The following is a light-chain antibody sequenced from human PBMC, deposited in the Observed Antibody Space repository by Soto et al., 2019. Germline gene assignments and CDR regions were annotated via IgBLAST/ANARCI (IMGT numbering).Light chain of an antibody. CDR2: GAS. Sequence: IVLTQSPATLSLSTGERATLSCRASQSVSSYLAWYQQKPGQAPRLLIYGASNRATGIPDRFSGSGSGTDFTLTISRLEPEDFAVYYCQQYGSSGTFGQGTKVDIK. CDR3: QQYGSSGT. J-gene: IGKJ1*01. V-gene: IGKV3-20*01. CDR1: QSVSSY.